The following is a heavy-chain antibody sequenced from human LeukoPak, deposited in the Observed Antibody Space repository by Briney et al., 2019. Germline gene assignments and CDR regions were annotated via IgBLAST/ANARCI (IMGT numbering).Heavy chain of an antibody. D-gene: IGHD3-3*01. CDR3: ARTYDFWSGYYNFDY. J-gene: IGHJ4*02. CDR1: GYTFSSYG. Sequence: ASVKASCKASGYTFSSYGISWVRQAPRQGLEWMGWISAYNGNTNYAQKLQGRVTMTTDTSTSTAYMELRSLRSDDTAVYYCARTYDFWSGYYNFDYWGQGTLVTVSS. V-gene: IGHV1-18*01. CDR2: ISAYNGNT.